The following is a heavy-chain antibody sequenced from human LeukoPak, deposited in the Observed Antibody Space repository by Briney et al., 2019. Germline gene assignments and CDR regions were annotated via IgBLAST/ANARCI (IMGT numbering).Heavy chain of an antibody. Sequence: SSETLSLTCTVSGGSINSGSYYWSWIRQPPGKGLEWIGYIYYSGSTNYNPSLKSRVTISVDTSKNQFSLKLSSVTAADTAVYYCAASTVTPTSGWFDPWGQGTLVTVSS. J-gene: IGHJ5*02. CDR3: AASTVTPTSGWFDP. V-gene: IGHV4-61*01. D-gene: IGHD4-17*01. CDR2: IYYSGST. CDR1: GGSINSGSYY.